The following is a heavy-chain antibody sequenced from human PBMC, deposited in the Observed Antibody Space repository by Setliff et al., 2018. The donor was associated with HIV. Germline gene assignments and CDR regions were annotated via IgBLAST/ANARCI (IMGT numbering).Heavy chain of an antibody. CDR1: GDSISSGSYY. Sequence: TSETLSLTCSVSGDSISSGSYYWSWIRLPAGKGLEWIGQIHTTGSTNYNPSLKSRVTISMDTSKNQFSLRLTSVTAADTAVYYCARVRSYGSAYDAFDVWGPGTMVTVSS. V-gene: IGHV4-61*09. CDR2: IHTTGST. CDR3: ARVRSYGSAYDAFDV. D-gene: IGHD3-10*01. J-gene: IGHJ3*01.